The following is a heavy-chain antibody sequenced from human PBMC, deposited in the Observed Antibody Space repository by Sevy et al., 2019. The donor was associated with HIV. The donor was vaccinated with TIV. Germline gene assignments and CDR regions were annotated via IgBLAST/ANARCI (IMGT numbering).Heavy chain of an antibody. CDR3: AKDAATVGYTTRWFDP. J-gene: IGHJ5*02. Sequence: GGSLRLSCEASGFTFRRYAMHWVRQAPGKGLEWVAFISFDGSNKYYADSVRGRLTISRDNSKNTLYLQMTNLRIEDTALYYCAKDAATVGYTTRWFDPWGQGTRVTVSS. D-gene: IGHD1-26*01. CDR2: ISFDGSNK. V-gene: IGHV3-30*18. CDR1: GFTFRRYA.